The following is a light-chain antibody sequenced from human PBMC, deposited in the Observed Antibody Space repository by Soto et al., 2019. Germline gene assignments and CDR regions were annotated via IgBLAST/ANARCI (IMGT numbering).Light chain of an antibody. J-gene: IGKJ1*01. CDR3: QQYNIYPWT. CDR2: KAS. V-gene: IGKV1-5*03. Sequence: DIQMTQSPSSLSASVGDRVTITCRASQSISSYLNWYQQKPGKAPKVLIYKASSLESGVPSRFSGSGSGTDFTLTISSLQPDDFATYYCQQYNIYPWTFGQGTKVDIK. CDR1: QSISSY.